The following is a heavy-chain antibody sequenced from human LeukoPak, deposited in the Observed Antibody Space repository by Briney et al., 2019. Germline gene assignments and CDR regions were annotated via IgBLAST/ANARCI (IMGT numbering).Heavy chain of an antibody. D-gene: IGHD2-2*01. J-gene: IGHJ3*01. CDR1: GFTFSSYW. Sequence: PGGSLRLSCAASGFTFSSYWMHWVRQAPGKGLVWVSRINSDGSSTSYADSVKGRFTISIDHAKNSLYLQMNSLRAEDTAVYYCARDLNIEAVPDVSYYDAFDLWGQGTMVTVSS. V-gene: IGHV3-74*01. CDR3: ARDLNIEAVPDVSYYDAFDL. CDR2: INSDGSST.